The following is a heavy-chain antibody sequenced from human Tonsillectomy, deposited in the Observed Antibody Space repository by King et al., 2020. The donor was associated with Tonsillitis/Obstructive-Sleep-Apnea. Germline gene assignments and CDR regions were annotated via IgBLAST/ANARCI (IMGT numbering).Heavy chain of an antibody. CDR3: ARDYCSSTSCYARYFDY. Sequence: VQLVQSGAEVKKPGASVKVSCKASGYTFINYGISWVRQAPGQGLEWMGWISAYNDNTNYAQKFQGRVTMTTDTSTSTAYMELRSLRSDDTALYYCARDYCSSTSCYARYFDYWGQETLVTVSS. D-gene: IGHD2-2*01. CDR1: GYTFINYG. CDR2: ISAYNDNT. V-gene: IGHV1-18*01. J-gene: IGHJ4*02.